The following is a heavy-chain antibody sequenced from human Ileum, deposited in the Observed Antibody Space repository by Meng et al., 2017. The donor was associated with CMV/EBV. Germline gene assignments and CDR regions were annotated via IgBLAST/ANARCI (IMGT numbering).Heavy chain of an antibody. V-gene: IGHV3-30*02. CDR3: ALGQWLDYFDS. Sequence: GGSLRLSCAASSLSLYSYGMHWVRQAPDRGMEWVAYIRHDGNDQYYAASVKGRFTISRDHSKRMLYLEMNSLRREDTATYYCALGQWLDYFDSWGQGTLVTVSS. CDR2: IRHDGNDQ. CDR1: SLSLYSYG. J-gene: IGHJ4*02. D-gene: IGHD6-19*01.